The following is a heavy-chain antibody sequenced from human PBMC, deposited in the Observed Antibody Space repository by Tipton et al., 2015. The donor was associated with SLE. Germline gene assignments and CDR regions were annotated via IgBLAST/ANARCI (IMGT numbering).Heavy chain of an antibody. CDR1: GGSISGGSDY. Sequence: TLSLTCAVYGGSISGGSDYWTWIRQPAGKGLEWIGRVYTAGTTNYNPSLKSRVTLSLDKSKNQFSLKLTSVTAADTAVYFCARSIYRMQLFDTWGQGSLVTVSS. V-gene: IGHV4-61*02. CDR2: VYTAGTT. J-gene: IGHJ4*02. D-gene: IGHD1-14*01. CDR3: ARSIYRMQLFDT.